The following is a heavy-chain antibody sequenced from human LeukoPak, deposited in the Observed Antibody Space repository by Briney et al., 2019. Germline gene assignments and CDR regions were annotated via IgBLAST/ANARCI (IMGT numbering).Heavy chain of an antibody. CDR3: AKDIRPGGLDY. J-gene: IGHJ4*02. Sequence: PGGSLRLPCAASGFTFSSYTMHWVRQAPGKGLEWVAVVSYDGGTKNYADSVRGRFTISRDNSKNTLYLQMNSLRAEDTAFYYCAKDIRPGGLDYWGQGTLVTVSS. V-gene: IGHV3-30-3*01. CDR1: GFTFSSYT. CDR2: VSYDGGTK. D-gene: IGHD1-14*01.